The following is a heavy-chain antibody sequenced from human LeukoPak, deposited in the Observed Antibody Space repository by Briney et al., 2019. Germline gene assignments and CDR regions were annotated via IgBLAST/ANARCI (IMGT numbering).Heavy chain of an antibody. CDR3: LNEHGG. CDR1: GYTFTGSY. V-gene: IGHV1-2*02. CDR2: ISPASGAT. Sequence: GASVRVSCKASGYTFTGSYMHWVRQAPGQGFEWIGWISPASGATKYAQNFQGRVTLTTDTSITTAYMELSSLTSDDTASYYCLNEHGGWGQGIPVTVSS. J-gene: IGHJ4*02. D-gene: IGHD1-1*01.